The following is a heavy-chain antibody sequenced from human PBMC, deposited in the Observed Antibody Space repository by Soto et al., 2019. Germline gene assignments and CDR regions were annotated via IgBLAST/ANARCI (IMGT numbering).Heavy chain of an antibody. CDR1: GGSISSSSYY. Sequence: QLQLQESGPGLVKPSETLSLTCTVSGGSISSSSYYWGWIRQPPGKGLEWIGSIYYSGSTYYNPSLKSRVTISVDTSKNQFSLKLSSVTAADTAVYYCARGYCSSTSCQMGRYYMDVWGKGTTVTVSS. V-gene: IGHV4-39*01. D-gene: IGHD2-2*01. CDR2: IYYSGST. J-gene: IGHJ6*03. CDR3: ARGYCSSTSCQMGRYYMDV.